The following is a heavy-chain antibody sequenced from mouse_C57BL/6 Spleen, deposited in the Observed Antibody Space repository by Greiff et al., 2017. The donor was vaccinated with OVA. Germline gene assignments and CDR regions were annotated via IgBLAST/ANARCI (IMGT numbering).Heavy chain of an antibody. Sequence: VQLQQSGPELVKPGASVKIPCKASGYTFTDYNMDWVKQSHGKSLEWIGDINPNNGGTIYNQKFKGKATVTVDKSSSTAYMELRSLTSEDTAVYYCARSFITTVVASGDYFDYWGQGTTLTVSS. D-gene: IGHD1-1*01. CDR2: INPNNGGT. CDR1: GYTFTDYN. CDR3: ARSFITTVVASGDYFDY. J-gene: IGHJ2*01. V-gene: IGHV1-18*01.